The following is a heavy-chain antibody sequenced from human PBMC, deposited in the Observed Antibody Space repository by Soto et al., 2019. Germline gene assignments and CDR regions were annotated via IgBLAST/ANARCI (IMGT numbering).Heavy chain of an antibody. J-gene: IGHJ4*02. CDR1: GGSISRSNW. Sequence: QVQLQESGPGLVKPSGTLSLTCAVSGGSISRSNWWNWVRQAPGKGLEWTGEISHSGSTIYNPSLKSRVTISVDKSKNQFSLELTSVTAADTAVYYCARVVAARIPYFDYWGQGTLVTVSS. CDR2: ISHSGST. D-gene: IGHD6-6*01. CDR3: ARVVAARIPYFDY. V-gene: IGHV4-4*02.